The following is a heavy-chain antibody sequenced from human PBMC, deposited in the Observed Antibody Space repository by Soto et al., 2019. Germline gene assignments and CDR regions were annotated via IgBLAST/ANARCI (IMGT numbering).Heavy chain of an antibody. D-gene: IGHD2-2*01. V-gene: IGHV4-59*08. CDR3: VRLVGNSWLDS. CDR2: IYYTGST. CDR1: GGSISSYY. J-gene: IGHJ5*01. Sequence: SETLSLTCSVSGGSISSYYVSWIRQPPGKGLEWIGYIYYTGSTNYNPPLRSRVPISEDTSNNQLSLQLNSVTPDDTAVYYCVRLVGNSWLDSWGPGTLVTVSS.